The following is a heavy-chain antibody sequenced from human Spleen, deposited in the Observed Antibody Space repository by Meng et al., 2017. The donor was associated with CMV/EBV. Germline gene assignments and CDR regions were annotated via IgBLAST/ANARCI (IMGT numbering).Heavy chain of an antibody. Sequence: GYSFSSYDINWVRQATGQGLEWMGWMNPNSGSTGYAQKFQGRVTMTRDTSTTTAYMELSSLRSEDTAVYYCARVLRSNLGVYDFDYWGQGTLVTVSS. CDR2: MNPNSGST. CDR1: GYSFSSYD. D-gene: IGHD5/OR15-5a*01. V-gene: IGHV1-8*01. J-gene: IGHJ4*02. CDR3: ARVLRSNLGVYDFDY.